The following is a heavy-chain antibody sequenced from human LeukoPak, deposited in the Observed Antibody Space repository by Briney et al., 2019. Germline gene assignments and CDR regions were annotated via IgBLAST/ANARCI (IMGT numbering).Heavy chain of an antibody. CDR1: GYTFTGYY. V-gene: IGHV1-2*02. J-gene: IGHJ6*03. Sequence: ASVKVSCTASGYTFTGYYMHWVRQAPGQGLEWMGWINPNSGGTNYAQKFQGRVTMTRDTSISTAYMELSRLRSDDTAVYYCARDREVAAAGGNYYYYMDVWGKGTTVTVSS. D-gene: IGHD6-13*01. CDR3: ARDREVAAAGGNYYYYMDV. CDR2: INPNSGGT.